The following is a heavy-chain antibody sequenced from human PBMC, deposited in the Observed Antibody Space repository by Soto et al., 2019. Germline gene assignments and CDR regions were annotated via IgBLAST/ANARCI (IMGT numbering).Heavy chain of an antibody. Sequence: EVQLLESGGGLVQPGGSLRRSCAASGFPFSTSAMNWVRQATGKGLVWVSIIRGTSDAADYAESVKGRFTSSRDNSKNTLYLQMNSLRAEDTAVYYCGKYSGSYPVYNGMNVWGQGTTVTVSS. CDR2: IRGTSDAA. V-gene: IGHV3-23*01. D-gene: IGHD1-26*01. CDR3: GKYSGSYPVYNGMNV. J-gene: IGHJ6*02. CDR1: GFPFSTSA.